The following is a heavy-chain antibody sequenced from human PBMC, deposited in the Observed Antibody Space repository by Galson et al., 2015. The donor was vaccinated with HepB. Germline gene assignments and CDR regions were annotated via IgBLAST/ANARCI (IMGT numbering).Heavy chain of an antibody. D-gene: IGHD2-15*01. CDR3: ARGPQVVALSPLFY. J-gene: IGHJ4*02. Sequence: SVKVSCKASGYTFTSYGVSWVRQAPGQGLERMGWISAYNGDTNYAQKVQGRVTMTTDTSTSTAYMELRSLRSDDTAVYYCARGPQVVALSPLFYWGQGTLVTVSS. V-gene: IGHV1-18*01. CDR2: ISAYNGDT. CDR1: GYTFTSYG.